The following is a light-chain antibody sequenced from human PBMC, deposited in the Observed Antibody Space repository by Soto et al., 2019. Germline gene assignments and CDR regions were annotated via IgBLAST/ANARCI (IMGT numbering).Light chain of an antibody. J-gene: IGKJ4*01. CDR3: QQTDDFPLT. CDR2: ATS. V-gene: IGKV1D-12*01. CDR1: QGIYSR. Sequence: DIEMTQSPSSVSASVGDTFTMXXRASQGIYSRLAWYQQKPGKAPEXLIYATSTLQNGVPSRFSGSGFGTDFTLSISSLQPEDSASYFCQQTDDFPLTFGGGTKVDIK.